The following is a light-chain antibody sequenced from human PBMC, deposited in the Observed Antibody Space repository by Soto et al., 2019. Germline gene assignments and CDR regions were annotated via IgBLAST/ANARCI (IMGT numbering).Light chain of an antibody. CDR2: AAS. J-gene: IGKJ1*01. V-gene: IGKV1-17*01. Sequence: EIQMTQSPSSLSASVGDRVTITCRASQGIRNDLGWYQQKPWKATKRLIYAASSLQSGVPSRFSGSGSWTEFTLTHMSPQPEDFATYYSLQHNSYPLSFGHGTNVEIK. CDR1: QGIRND. CDR3: LQHNSYPLS.